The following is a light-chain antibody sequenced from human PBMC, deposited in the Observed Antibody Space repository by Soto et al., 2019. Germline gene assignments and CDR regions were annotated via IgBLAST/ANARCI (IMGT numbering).Light chain of an antibody. CDR2: DAS. CDR1: QSVSSY. V-gene: IGKV3-11*01. Sequence: EIVLTQSPATLSLSPGEIATLSCRASQSVSSYLACYQQKPGQAPRLLIYDASNRATGIPARFSGSGSGTDFTLTISSLEPEDFAVYYCQKRSNWPYTFGQGTKLEIK. CDR3: QKRSNWPYT. J-gene: IGKJ2*01.